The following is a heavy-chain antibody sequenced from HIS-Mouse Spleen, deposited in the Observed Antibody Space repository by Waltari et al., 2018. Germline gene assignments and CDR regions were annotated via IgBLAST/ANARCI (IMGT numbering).Heavy chain of an antibody. CDR2: IYYSGST. CDR1: GGSISSSSYY. Sequence: QLQLQESGPGLVKPSETLSLTCTVSGGSISSSSYYWGWIRQPPGKGLEWIGSIYYSGSTYSNTSLKSRVTISVDTSKNQFSLKLSSVTAADTAVYYCARDLGSGSGYYYWFDPWGQGTLVTVSS. J-gene: IGHJ5*02. CDR3: ARDLGSGSGYYYWFDP. V-gene: IGHV4-39*07. D-gene: IGHD3-22*01.